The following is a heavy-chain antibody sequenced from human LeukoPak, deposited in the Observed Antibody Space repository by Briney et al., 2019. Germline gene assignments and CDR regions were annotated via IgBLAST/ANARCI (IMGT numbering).Heavy chain of an antibody. CDR1: GFIFKTYC. D-gene: IGHD3-22*01. V-gene: IGHV3-74*01. CDR2: INTDGRNT. CDR3: AKGSYDSSGNYIATFDY. J-gene: IGHJ5*01. Sequence: GGSLRLSCAASGFIFKTYCMFWVRQAPGKGLVWVSRINTDGRNTVNSDSVKGRFTISRDNAKNTLYLLMNSLRADETDVSYCAKGSYDSSGNYIATFDYWGHGTLVTVSS.